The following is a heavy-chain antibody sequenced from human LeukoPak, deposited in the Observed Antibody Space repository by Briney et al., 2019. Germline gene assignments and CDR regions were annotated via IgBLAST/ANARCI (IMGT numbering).Heavy chain of an antibody. D-gene: IGHD2-8*01. CDR3: ARHPTLYPD. Sequence: GGSLRLSCAASGFSFSSYEMNWVRQAPGKGLVWVSRINSDGSSTSYADSVKGRFTISRDNANNTLYLQMNSLRAEDTAVYYCARHPTLYPDWGQGTLVTVSS. V-gene: IGHV3-74*01. CDR2: INSDGSST. J-gene: IGHJ4*02. CDR1: GFSFSSYE.